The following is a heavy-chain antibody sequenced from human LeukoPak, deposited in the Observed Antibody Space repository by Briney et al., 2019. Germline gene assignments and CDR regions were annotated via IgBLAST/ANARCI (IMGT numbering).Heavy chain of an antibody. CDR3: ARAVANWVYYFDY. V-gene: IGHV4-59*01. D-gene: IGHD7-27*01. CDR1: GGSISSYY. Sequence: SETLSLTCTVSGGSISSYYWSWIRQPPGKGLEWIGYIYYSGSTNYNPSLKSRVTISVDTSKNQFSLKLSSVTAADTAMYYCARAVANWVYYFDYWGQGTLVTVSS. J-gene: IGHJ4*02. CDR2: IYYSGST.